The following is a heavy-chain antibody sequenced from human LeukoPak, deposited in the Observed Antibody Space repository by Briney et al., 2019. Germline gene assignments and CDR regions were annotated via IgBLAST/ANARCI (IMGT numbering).Heavy chain of an antibody. CDR1: GFTFSSYG. CDR3: ARGRGDY. D-gene: IGHD3-10*01. V-gene: IGHV3-33*03. J-gene: IGHJ4*02. Sequence: GGSLRLSCAASGFTFSSYGMHWVRQAPGKGLEWVAVIWYDGSNKYYADSVKGRFTISRDNAKNSLYLQMNSLRAEDTALYHCARGRGDYWGQGTLVTVSS. CDR2: IWYDGSNK.